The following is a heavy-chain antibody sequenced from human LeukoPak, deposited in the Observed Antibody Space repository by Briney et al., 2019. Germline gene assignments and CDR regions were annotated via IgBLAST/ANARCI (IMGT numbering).Heavy chain of an antibody. CDR3: AREGLRDGHKLFDY. J-gene: IGHJ4*02. V-gene: IGHV3-30*03. CDR1: GFTFSSYN. CDR2: ISYDGSKE. D-gene: IGHD5-24*01. Sequence: GGSLRLSCAASGFTFSSYNMNWVRQAPGKGLEWVAVISYDGSKEYYADSVKGRFTISRDNSKNTLYLQMNSLRPEDTAVFYCAREGLRDGHKLFDYWGQGTLVAVSS.